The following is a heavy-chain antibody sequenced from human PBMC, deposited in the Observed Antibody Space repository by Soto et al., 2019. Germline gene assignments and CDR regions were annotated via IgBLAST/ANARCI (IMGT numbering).Heavy chain of an antibody. CDR3: ARDLDSDDGSDY. CDR1: GFTFSSYL. Sequence: PGGSLRRSCAASGFTFSSYLMSWVRQAPGKGLEWVANIKQDGSEKYYVDSVKGRFTISRDNAKNSLYLQMNSLRAEDTAVYYCARDLDSDDGSDYWGQGTLVTVSS. V-gene: IGHV3-7*03. J-gene: IGHJ4*02. D-gene: IGHD1-1*01. CDR2: IKQDGSEK.